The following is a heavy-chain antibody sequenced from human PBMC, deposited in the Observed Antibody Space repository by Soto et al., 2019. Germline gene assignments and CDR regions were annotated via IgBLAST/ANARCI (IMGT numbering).Heavy chain of an antibody. J-gene: IGHJ5*02. V-gene: IGHV4-59*01. CDR1: DGSISSYY. D-gene: IGHD1-20*01. Sequence: SETLSLTCTVSDGSISSYYWSWIRQPPGKGLEWIGYIYHNVNSNYNPSLKSRVTISVDTSKNHFSLNLRSVTAADTAVYYCARNNWNDVFWFDPWGQGILVTVS. CDR2: IYHNVNS. CDR3: ARNNWNDVFWFDP.